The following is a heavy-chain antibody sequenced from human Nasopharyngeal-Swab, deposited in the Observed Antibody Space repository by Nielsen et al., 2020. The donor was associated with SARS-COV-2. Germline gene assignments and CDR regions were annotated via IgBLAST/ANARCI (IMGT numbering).Heavy chain of an antibody. CDR1: GGSISSINW. V-gene: IGHV4-4*02. D-gene: IGHD3-10*01. CDR2: IYHSGST. CDR3: ARVREVQGVMEGPPHPQPDAFDI. J-gene: IGHJ3*02. Sequence: SETLSLTCAVSGGSISSINWWSWVRQPPGKGLEWIGEIYHSGSTNYNPSLKSRVTISEDKSKNQFALKLSAVTAADTAVYYCARVREVQGVMEGPPHPQPDAFDIWGQGTMVTVSS.